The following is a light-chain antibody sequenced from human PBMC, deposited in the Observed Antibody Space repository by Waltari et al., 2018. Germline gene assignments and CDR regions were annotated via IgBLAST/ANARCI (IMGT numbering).Light chain of an antibody. CDR1: SSHIRINY. Sequence: QSVLTPPPSVSAAPGQQVTIPCSGSSSHIRINYVYWYQHFPGTAPKLLIFDNNKRPSGMPDRFSGSKSGTSATLGISGLQTGDEADYYCGAWDSSLNTVLFGGGTKLTVL. V-gene: IGLV1-51*01. J-gene: IGLJ2*01. CDR3: GAWDSSLNTVL. CDR2: DNN.